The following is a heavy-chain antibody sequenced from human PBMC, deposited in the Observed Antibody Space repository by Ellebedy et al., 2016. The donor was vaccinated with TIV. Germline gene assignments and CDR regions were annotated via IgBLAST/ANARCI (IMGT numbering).Heavy chain of an antibody. CDR1: GYFISDGYY. Sequence: SETLSLTCTVSGYFISDGYYWGWIRQPPGKGLEWIGSGYHSGSTFYNPSLKSRVSIPVDTTKKQFSLRLASVTAADTAVYYCARDGTVLVPAADMDVWGKGTTVTVSS. J-gene: IGHJ6*03. D-gene: IGHD2-2*01. V-gene: IGHV4-38-2*02. CDR3: ARDGTVLVPAADMDV. CDR2: GYHSGST.